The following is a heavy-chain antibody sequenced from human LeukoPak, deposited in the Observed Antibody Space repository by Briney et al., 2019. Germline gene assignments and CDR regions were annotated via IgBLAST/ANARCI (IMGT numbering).Heavy chain of an antibody. CDR3: ARYSSGWYGYYYYYMDV. D-gene: IGHD6-19*01. CDR2: TSSSSSYI. Sequence: GGSLRLSCAASGFTFSSYSMNWVRQAPGKGLESVSSTSSSSSYIYYADSVKGRFTISRDNAKNSLYLQMNSLRAEDTAVYYCARYSSGWYGYYYYYMDVWGKGTTVTVSS. CDR1: GFTFSSYS. V-gene: IGHV3-21*01. J-gene: IGHJ6*03.